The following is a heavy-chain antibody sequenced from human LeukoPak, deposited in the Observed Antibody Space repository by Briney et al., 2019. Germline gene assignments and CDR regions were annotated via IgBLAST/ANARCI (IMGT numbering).Heavy chain of an antibody. CDR2: ISHSGST. CDR3: ARGRVVVPAAGMGWFDP. Sequence: KPSETLSLTCAVYGGSFSGYYWSWIRQPPGKGLEWIGEISHSGSTNYNPSLKSRVTISVDTSKNQFSLKLSSVTAADTAVYYCARGRVVVPAAGMGWFDPWGQGTLVTVSS. CDR1: GGSFSGYY. D-gene: IGHD2-2*01. J-gene: IGHJ5*02. V-gene: IGHV4-34*01.